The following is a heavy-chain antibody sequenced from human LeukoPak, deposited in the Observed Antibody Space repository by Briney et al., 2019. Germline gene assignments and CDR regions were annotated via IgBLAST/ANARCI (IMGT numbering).Heavy chain of an antibody. Sequence: SVKVSFKASGGTFSSYAISWVRQAPGQGLEWMGGIIPIFGTANYAQKFQGRVTITADESTSTAYMELSSLRSEDTAVYYCATRRRQYQLLSYGMDVWGQGTTVTVSS. V-gene: IGHV1-69*13. CDR2: IIPIFGTA. D-gene: IGHD2-2*01. CDR1: GGTFSSYA. CDR3: ATRRRQYQLLSYGMDV. J-gene: IGHJ6*02.